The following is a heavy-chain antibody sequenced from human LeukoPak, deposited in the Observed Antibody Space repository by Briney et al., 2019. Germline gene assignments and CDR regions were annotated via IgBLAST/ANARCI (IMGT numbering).Heavy chain of an antibody. CDR1: GFSFSRYD. CDR3: AKTGDGSGWYFADY. V-gene: IGHV3-30*18. Sequence: GGSVRLSCAASGFSFSRYDIHWVRQAPGKGLEWVAVISYGGSNKFYADSVKGRFTISRDNSKNTLYLQMNSLRAEDTAIYYCAKTGDGSGWYFADYWGQGTLVTVSS. J-gene: IGHJ4*02. D-gene: IGHD6-19*01. CDR2: ISYGGSNK.